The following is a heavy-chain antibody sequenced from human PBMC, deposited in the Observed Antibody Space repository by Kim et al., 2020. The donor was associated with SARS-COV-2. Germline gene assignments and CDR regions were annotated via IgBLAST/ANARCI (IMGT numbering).Heavy chain of an antibody. CDR3: ARVFFPRRVNDFWSGSSRPSYFDY. J-gene: IGHJ4*02. D-gene: IGHD3-3*01. CDR1: GGSISSYY. V-gene: IGHV4-59*13. CDR2: IYYSGST. Sequence: SETLSLTCTVSGGSISSYYWSWIRQPPGKGLEWIGYIYYSGSTNYNPSLKSRVTISVDTSKNQFSLKLSSVTAADTAVYYCARVFFPRRVNDFWSGSSRPSYFDYWGQGTLVTVSS.